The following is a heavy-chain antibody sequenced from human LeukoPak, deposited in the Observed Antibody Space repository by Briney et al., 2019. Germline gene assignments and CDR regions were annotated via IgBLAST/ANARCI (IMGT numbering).Heavy chain of an antibody. Sequence: SETLSLTCTVSGGSISSGSYYWSWIRQPAGKGLEWIGRIYTSGSTNYNPSLKSRVTISVDTSKNQFSLKLSSVTAADTAVYYCARTRILYSRASTGWFDPWGQGTLVTVSS. CDR2: IYTSGST. CDR3: ARTRILYSRASTGWFDP. J-gene: IGHJ5*02. V-gene: IGHV4-61*02. D-gene: IGHD2-15*01. CDR1: GGSISSGSYY.